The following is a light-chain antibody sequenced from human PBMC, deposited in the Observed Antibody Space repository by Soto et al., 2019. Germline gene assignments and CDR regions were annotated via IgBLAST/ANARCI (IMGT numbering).Light chain of an antibody. CDR3: QQYGNLPLFT. CDR2: DAS. Sequence: DIQMTQSPSSLSASVGDRVTITCQASQDISNYLNWYQQKPGKAPKLLIYDASNLETGVPSRFSGSGSGTDFTFTISSLQPEDIATYYCQQYGNLPLFTFGGGTKVEIK. V-gene: IGKV1-33*01. CDR1: QDISNY. J-gene: IGKJ4*01.